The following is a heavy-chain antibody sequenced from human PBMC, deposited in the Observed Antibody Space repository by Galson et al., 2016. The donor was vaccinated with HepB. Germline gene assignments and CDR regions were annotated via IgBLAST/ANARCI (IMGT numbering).Heavy chain of an antibody. Sequence: SLRLSCAASGFTVSNNYMTWVRQAPGKGLEYVSVIYSGGTTYYADSVKGRFTISRDNSQNSLFLQMNNLRAEDTAVYFCVRGVYGDHGWFDYWCQGTLVTVSS. CDR2: IYSGGTT. V-gene: IGHV3-66*02. CDR3: VRGVYGDHGWFDY. D-gene: IGHD4-17*01. J-gene: IGHJ4*02. CDR1: GFTVSNNY.